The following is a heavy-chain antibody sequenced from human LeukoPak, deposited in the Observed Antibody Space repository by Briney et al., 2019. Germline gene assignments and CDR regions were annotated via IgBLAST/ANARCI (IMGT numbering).Heavy chain of an antibody. D-gene: IGHD2-2*01. Sequence: SETLSLTCTVSGGSISSYYWSWIRQPPGKGLEWIGYIYYTGSTNYNPSLKSQVTISVDTSKNRFSLKLSSVTAADTAVYYCARDRCGRTSCYPGAFDIWGQGTMVTVSS. V-gene: IGHV4-59*01. CDR2: IYYTGST. CDR3: ARDRCGRTSCYPGAFDI. J-gene: IGHJ3*02. CDR1: GGSISSYY.